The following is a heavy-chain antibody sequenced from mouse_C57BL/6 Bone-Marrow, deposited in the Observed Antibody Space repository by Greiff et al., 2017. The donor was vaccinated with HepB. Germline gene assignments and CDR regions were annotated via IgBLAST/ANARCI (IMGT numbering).Heavy chain of an antibody. J-gene: IGHJ4*01. V-gene: IGHV1-19*01. CDR1: GYTFTDYY. CDR3: ARRRYYSYAMDY. Sequence: VQLKQSGPVLVKPGASVKMSCKASGYTFTDYYMNWVKQSHGKSLEWIRVINPYNGGTSYNQKFKGKATLTVDKSSSTAYMELNSLTSEDSAVYYCARRRYYSYAMDYWGQGTSVTVSS. D-gene: IGHD2-12*01. CDR2: INPYNGGT.